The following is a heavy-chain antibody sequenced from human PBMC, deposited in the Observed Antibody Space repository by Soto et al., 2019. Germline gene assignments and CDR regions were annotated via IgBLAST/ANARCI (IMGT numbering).Heavy chain of an antibody. CDR2: ISYDGSNK. CDR1: GFTFSSYG. D-gene: IGHD2-21*02. Sequence: QVQLVESGGGVVQPGRSLRLSCAASGFTFSSYGMHWVRQAPGKGLEWVAFISYDGSNKYYADSVKGRFTISRDNSKNTLYLQMNSLRAVDTAVYYCAKGDCGGDCYSFDAFDIWGQGTMVTVSS. CDR3: AKGDCGGDCYSFDAFDI. J-gene: IGHJ3*02. V-gene: IGHV3-30*18.